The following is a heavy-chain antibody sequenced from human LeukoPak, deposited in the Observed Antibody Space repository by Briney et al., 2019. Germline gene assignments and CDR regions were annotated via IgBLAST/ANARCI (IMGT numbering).Heavy chain of an antibody. Sequence: KPSETLSLTCTVSGGSISSYYWSWIRQPPGKGLEWIGYIYYSGSTNYNPSLQSRVTISVDTSKNQLSLKLTSMTAADTAVYYCARDTSGYYGRYEHWGQGTLVTVSS. CDR1: GGSISSYY. J-gene: IGHJ4*02. D-gene: IGHD3-3*01. CDR2: IYYSGST. V-gene: IGHV4-59*01. CDR3: ARDTSGYYGRYEH.